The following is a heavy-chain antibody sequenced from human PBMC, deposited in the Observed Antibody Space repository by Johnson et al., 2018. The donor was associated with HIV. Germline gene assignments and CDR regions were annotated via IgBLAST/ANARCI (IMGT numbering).Heavy chain of an antibody. J-gene: IGHJ3*02. CDR1: GFTFDDYG. V-gene: IGHV3-23*04. D-gene: IGHD3-10*01. Sequence: VQLVESGGGVVRPGGSLRLSCAASGFTFDDYGMSWVRQAPGKGLEWVSAISGSGGSTYYADSVKGRFTISRDNSKNTLFLQMNSLRAEDTAVYYCAREPYTSAGNPFDIWGQGTRVTVS. CDR2: ISGSGGST. CDR3: AREPYTSAGNPFDI.